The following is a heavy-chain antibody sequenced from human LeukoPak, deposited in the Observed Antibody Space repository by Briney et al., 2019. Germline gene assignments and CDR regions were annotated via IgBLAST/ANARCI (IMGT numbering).Heavy chain of an antibody. CDR1: GFTFSSYE. J-gene: IGHJ4*02. V-gene: IGHV3-48*03. CDR2: ISSSGSTI. CDR3: ARGRPSHYFDY. D-gene: IGHD2-2*01. Sequence: GGALRLSCAASGFTFSSYEMNWVRQAPGKGLEWVSCISSSGSTIYYADSVKGRFTISRDNAKNSLYLQMNSLRAEDTAVYYCARGRPSHYFDYWGQGTLVTVSS.